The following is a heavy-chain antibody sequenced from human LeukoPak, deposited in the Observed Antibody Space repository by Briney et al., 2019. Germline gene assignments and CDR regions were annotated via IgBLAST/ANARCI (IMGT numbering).Heavy chain of an antibody. CDR2: ISSSSSYI. V-gene: IGHV3-21*01. Sequence: PGGSLRLSCAASGFTFTSYSMNWVRQPPGKGLEWVSSISSSSSYIYYADSVKGRFTISRDNARNSLYLQMNSLRAEDTAVYYCARLHDFWSGYYRGLGNWFDPWGQGTLVTVSS. CDR1: GFTFTSYS. D-gene: IGHD3-3*01. J-gene: IGHJ5*02. CDR3: ARLHDFWSGYYRGLGNWFDP.